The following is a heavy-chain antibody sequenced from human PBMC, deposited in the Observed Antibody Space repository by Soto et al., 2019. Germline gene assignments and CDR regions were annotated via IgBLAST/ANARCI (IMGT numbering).Heavy chain of an antibody. CDR1: GFTFSSYA. J-gene: IGHJ3*02. CDR2: ISGSGGST. CDR3: ANTAYYDFWSGYYAFDI. D-gene: IGHD3-3*01. Sequence: GGSLRLSCAASGFTFSSYAMSWVRQAPGKGLEWVSAISGSGGSTYYADSVKGRFTISRDNSKNTLYLQMNSLRAEDTAVYYWANTAYYDFWSGYYAFDIWGQGTMVTVSS. V-gene: IGHV3-23*01.